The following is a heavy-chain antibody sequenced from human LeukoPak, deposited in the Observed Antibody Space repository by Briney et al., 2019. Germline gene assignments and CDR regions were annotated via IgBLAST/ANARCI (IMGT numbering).Heavy chain of an antibody. J-gene: IGHJ4*02. CDR3: ARGQGELVVPADLDY. Sequence: ASVKVSCKASGYTFTSYGISWVRQAPGQGLEWMGWISAYNGNTNYAQKLQGGVTMTTDTSTSTAYMELRSLRSDDTAVYYCARGQGELVVPADLDYWGQGTLVTVSS. V-gene: IGHV1-18*01. CDR2: ISAYNGNT. D-gene: IGHD2-2*01. CDR1: GYTFTSYG.